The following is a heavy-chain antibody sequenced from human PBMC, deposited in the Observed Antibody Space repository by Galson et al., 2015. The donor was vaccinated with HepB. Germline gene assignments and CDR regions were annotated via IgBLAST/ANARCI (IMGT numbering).Heavy chain of an antibody. J-gene: IGHJ4*02. D-gene: IGHD6-13*01. CDR2: ISYDGSYK. CDR1: GFTFSSYT. V-gene: IGHV3-30-3*01. Sequence: SLRLSCAASGFTFSSYTMHWVRQAPGKGLEWVAVISYDGSYKYYADSVKGRFTISRDNSKNTLYLQMNSLRPEDTAVYYCARDLRAAAGGHLDYWGQGILVTVSS. CDR3: ARDLRAAAGGHLDY.